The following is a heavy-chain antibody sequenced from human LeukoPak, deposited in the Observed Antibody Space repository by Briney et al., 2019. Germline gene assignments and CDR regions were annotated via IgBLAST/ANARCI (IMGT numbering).Heavy chain of an antibody. D-gene: IGHD3-9*01. CDR3: ARGRRFYFDWFGDFDY. J-gene: IGHJ4*02. V-gene: IGHV4-39*07. Sequence: SETLSLTCTVSGGSISSSSYYWGWIRQPPGKGLEWIGSIYHSGSTYYNPSLKSRVTISVDTSKNQFSLKLSSVTAADTAVYYYARGRRFYFDWFGDFDYWGQGTLVTVSS. CDR2: IYHSGST. CDR1: GGSISSSSYY.